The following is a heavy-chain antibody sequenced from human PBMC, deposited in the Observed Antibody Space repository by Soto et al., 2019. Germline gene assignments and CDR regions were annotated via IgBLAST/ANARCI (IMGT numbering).Heavy chain of an antibody. Sequence: ASVKVSCKASGYTFGNYYMHWVRQAPGQGLEWMGVINPSGGTTRYAQNFQGRVTMTRDTSTSTVYMELSSLRSEDTAVYYCARGSGYYYWDDYWGQGTLVTVSS. J-gene: IGHJ4*02. CDR1: GYTFGNYY. V-gene: IGHV1-46*01. CDR2: INPSGGTT. D-gene: IGHD3-22*01. CDR3: ARGSGYYYWDDY.